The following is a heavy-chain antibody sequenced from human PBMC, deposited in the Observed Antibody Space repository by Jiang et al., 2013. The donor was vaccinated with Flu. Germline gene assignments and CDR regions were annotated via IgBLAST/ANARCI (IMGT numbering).Heavy chain of an antibody. J-gene: IGHJ6*04. Sequence: GLVKPSETLFVTCTVSGVSITRYHWSWIRQPPGKGLEWIGYIYYSGSTNYNPSLKSRVTISIDTSKNQFSLKLTSVTAADTAVYYCARQGYGLENYYYFFKYGMDVWGKGTTVTVSS. D-gene: IGHD3-22*01. CDR2: IYYSGST. V-gene: IGHV4-59*08. CDR3: ARQGYGLENYYYFFKYGMDV. CDR1: GVSITRYH.